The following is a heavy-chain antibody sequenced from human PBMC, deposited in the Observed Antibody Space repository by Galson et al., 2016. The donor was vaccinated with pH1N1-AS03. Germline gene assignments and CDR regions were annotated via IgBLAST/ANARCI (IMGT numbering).Heavy chain of an antibody. CDR2: ISHSDEGK. Sequence: SLRLSCAGSGFIFSDYEMNWIRQAPGKGPEWISYISHSDEGKFYADSVKGRFSISRDSDQNSLYLEMMSLRAEDTAVYYCTRDLLGWGRNDDPWGQGTLVTVSS. D-gene: IGHD3-16*01. CDR3: TRDLLGWGRNDDP. CDR1: GFIFSDYE. J-gene: IGHJ5*02. V-gene: IGHV3-48*03.